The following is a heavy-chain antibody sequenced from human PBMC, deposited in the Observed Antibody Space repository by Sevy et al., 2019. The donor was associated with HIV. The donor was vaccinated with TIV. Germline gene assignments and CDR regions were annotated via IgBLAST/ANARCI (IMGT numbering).Heavy chain of an antibody. CDR2: VSHSGNT. CDR1: GDSINTYY. CDR3: ARLRWDLVVVPGATPGCYFDS. V-gene: IGHV4-59*08. J-gene: IGHJ4*02. D-gene: IGHD2-2*02. Sequence: SETPSLTCTVSGDSINTYYWSWIRQPPGKGLEWIGYVSHSGNTNYNPPPRSRASMSVDTSTNQFSLKVKSVTAADTAVYYWARLRWDLVVVPGATPGCYFDSWGQGTLVTVSS.